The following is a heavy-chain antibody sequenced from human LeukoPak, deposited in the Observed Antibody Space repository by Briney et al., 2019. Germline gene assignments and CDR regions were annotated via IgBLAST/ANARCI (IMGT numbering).Heavy chain of an antibody. V-gene: IGHV4-39*01. CDR1: GGSISSSSYY. CDR3: ARRRYSGGYYDY. J-gene: IGHJ4*02. D-gene: IGHD3-22*01. Sequence: SETLSLTCTVSGGSISSSSYYRGWIRQPSGKGLEWIGSIYYSGSTYYNPSLKSRVTISVDTSKNQFSLKLSSVTAADTAVYYCARRRYSGGYYDYWGQGTLVTVSS. CDR2: IYYSGST.